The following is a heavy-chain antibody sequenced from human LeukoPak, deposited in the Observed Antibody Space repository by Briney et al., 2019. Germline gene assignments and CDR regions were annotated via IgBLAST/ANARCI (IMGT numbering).Heavy chain of an antibody. CDR3: AKDPQWYYDSSGF. V-gene: IGHV3-23*01. Sequence: GGSPRLSRAASGFTFSSYAMSWVRQAPGKGLEWVSAISGSGGSTYYADSVKGRFTISRDNSKNTLYLQMNSLRAEDTAVYYCAKDPQWYYDSSGFWGQGTLVTVSS. J-gene: IGHJ4*02. CDR1: GFTFSSYA. D-gene: IGHD3-22*01. CDR2: ISGSGGST.